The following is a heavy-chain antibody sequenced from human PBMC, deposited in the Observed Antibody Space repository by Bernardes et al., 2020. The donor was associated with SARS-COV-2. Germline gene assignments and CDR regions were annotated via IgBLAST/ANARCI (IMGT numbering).Heavy chain of an antibody. Sequence: ETLSLTCAVFGGSFSSHYWTWIRQPPGRGLEWVGEINHSGSSTYNPSLKSRVTMSVDTSKMQFSLKLSSVTAADTAVYYCARGASFGFLSGYSFGRGGPFDPWGQGVLVTVAS. CDR2: INHSGSS. V-gene: IGHV4-34*01. CDR3: ARGASFGFLSGYSFGRGGPFDP. D-gene: IGHD3-3*01. J-gene: IGHJ5*02. CDR1: GGSFSSHY.